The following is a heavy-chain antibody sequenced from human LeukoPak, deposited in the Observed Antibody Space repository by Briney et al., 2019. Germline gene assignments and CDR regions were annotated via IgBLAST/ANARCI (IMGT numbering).Heavy chain of an antibody. J-gene: IGHJ4*02. V-gene: IGHV3-48*02. D-gene: IGHD2-2*01. Sequence: GGSLRLSCAASGFTFSSYSMNWVRQAPGKGLEWVSYISSSSSTIYYADSVKGRFTISRDNAKNSLYLQMNSLRDEDTAVYYCARGRVYRSGTSCYEDYWGQGTLVTVSS. CDR1: GFTFSSYS. CDR3: ARGRVYRSGTSCYEDY. CDR2: ISSSSSTI.